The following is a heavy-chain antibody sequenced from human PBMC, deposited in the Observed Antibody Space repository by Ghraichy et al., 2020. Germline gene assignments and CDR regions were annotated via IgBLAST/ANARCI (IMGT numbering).Heavy chain of an antibody. CDR3: ARSSGTQTFIDY. J-gene: IGHJ4*02. D-gene: IGHD1-26*01. Sequence: ASVKVSCKASGYTFTSYDINWVRQATGQGLEWMGWMNPNSGNTGYAQKFQGRVTMTRNTSISTAYMELSSLRSEDTAVYYCARSSGTQTFIDYWGQGTLVTVSS. CDR1: GYTFTSYD. V-gene: IGHV1-8*01. CDR2: MNPNSGNT.